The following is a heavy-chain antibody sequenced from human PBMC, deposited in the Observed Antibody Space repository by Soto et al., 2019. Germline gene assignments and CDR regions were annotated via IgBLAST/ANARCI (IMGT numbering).Heavy chain of an antibody. V-gene: IGHV3-7*01. CDR1: GFTFSSYW. D-gene: IGHD4-17*01. CDR3: ARDDFSLPRLRSLFTLDY. CDR2: IKQDGSEK. J-gene: IGHJ4*02. Sequence: GGSLRLSCAASGFTFSSYWMSWVRQAPGKGLEWVANIKQDGSEKYYVDSVKGRFTISRDNAKNSLYLQMNSLRAEDTAVYYCARDDFSLPRLRSLFTLDYWGQGTLVTVSS.